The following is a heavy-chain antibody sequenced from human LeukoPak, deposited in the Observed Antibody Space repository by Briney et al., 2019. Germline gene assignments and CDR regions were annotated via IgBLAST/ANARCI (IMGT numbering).Heavy chain of an antibody. CDR1: GGSISNYY. CDR3: ARHGGYSSPYLH. V-gene: IGHV4-59*08. Sequence: SETLSLTCTVSGGSISNYYWSWTRQPPGKGLECMGYIYYSGTTNYNPSLKSRVTISVDTSKNQFSLKLSSVTAADTAVYYCARHGGYSSPYLHWGQGTLVTVSS. J-gene: IGHJ1*01. D-gene: IGHD6-13*01. CDR2: IYYSGTT.